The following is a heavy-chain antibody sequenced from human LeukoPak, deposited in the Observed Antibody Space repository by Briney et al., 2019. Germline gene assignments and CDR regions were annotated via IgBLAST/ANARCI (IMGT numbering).Heavy chain of an antibody. Sequence: GGSLRLSCAASGFTFTNYGMHWVRQAPGKGLEWVAVISYDGGKKYYADSVKGRFTISRDNSKNTLYLQMNSLRAEDTAVYYCARDLDSSGWRVNENWFDPWGQGTLVTVSS. CDR3: ARDLDSSGWRVNENWFDP. CDR1: GFTFTNYG. CDR2: ISYDGGKK. D-gene: IGHD6-19*01. V-gene: IGHV3-30*03. J-gene: IGHJ5*02.